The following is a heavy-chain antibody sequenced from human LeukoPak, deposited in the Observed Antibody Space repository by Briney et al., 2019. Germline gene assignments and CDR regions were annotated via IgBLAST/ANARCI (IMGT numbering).Heavy chain of an antibody. D-gene: IGHD5-18*01. CDR3: ARAGYNYPFDY. V-gene: IGHV4-59*01. J-gene: IGHJ4*02. CDR2: IYYSGST. Sequence: PSETLSLTCTVSGGSISSYYWSWIRQPPGKGLVWIGYIYYSGSTNYNPSLKSRVTMSVDTSKNQFSLKLSSVTAADTAVYYCARAGYNYPFDYWGQGTLVTVSS. CDR1: GGSISSYY.